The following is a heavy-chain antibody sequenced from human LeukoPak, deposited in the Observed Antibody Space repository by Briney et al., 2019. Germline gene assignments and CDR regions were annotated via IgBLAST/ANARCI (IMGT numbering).Heavy chain of an antibody. V-gene: IGHV3-7*01. CDR3: ARDRTAPGLYFDF. J-gene: IGHJ4*01. D-gene: IGHD6-13*01. CDR2: IKQDGGEE. CDR1: GFTFSSYW. Sequence: GGSLRLSCGVSGFTFSSYWMNWVRQAPGKGLEWVTSIKQDGGEESYVDSVKGRFTISRDNAKNSLYLQMSSLRAEDTAVYYWARDRTAPGLYFDFWGQGTLVTVSS.